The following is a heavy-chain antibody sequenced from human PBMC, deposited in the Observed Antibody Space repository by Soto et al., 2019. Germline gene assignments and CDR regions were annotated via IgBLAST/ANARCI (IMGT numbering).Heavy chain of an antibody. CDR2: IYYSGST. D-gene: IGHD5-18*01. Sequence: SETLCLTCTVSGGSISSGGYYWSWIRQHPGKGLEWIGYIYYSGSTYYNPSLKSRVTISVDTSKNQFSLKLSSVTAADTAVYYCASTPRSSYGLGAYFDYWGQGPLVT. J-gene: IGHJ4*02. CDR1: GGSISSGGYY. V-gene: IGHV4-31*03. CDR3: ASTPRSSYGLGAYFDY.